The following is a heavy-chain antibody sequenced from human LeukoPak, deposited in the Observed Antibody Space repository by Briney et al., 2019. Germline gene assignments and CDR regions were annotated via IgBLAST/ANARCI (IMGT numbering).Heavy chain of an antibody. J-gene: IGHJ6*02. D-gene: IGHD4-23*01. Sequence: PGGSLRLSCAGSGFTFSNYAMTWVRQAPGKGLEWVSVIYSGGSTYYADSVKGRFSISRDNSKNTLYLQMNSLRAEDTAVYYCARDRRVTAYYYGMDVWGQGTTVTVSS. CDR2: IYSGGST. CDR3: ARDRRVTAYYYGMDV. V-gene: IGHV3-53*01. CDR1: GFTFSNYA.